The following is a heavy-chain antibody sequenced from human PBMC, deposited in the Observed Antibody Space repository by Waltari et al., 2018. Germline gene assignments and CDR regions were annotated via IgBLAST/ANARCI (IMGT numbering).Heavy chain of an antibody. CDR2: IHKDGSEK. CDR3: VRDHWGPDY. CDR1: GFTFTDYW. V-gene: IGHV3-7*01. J-gene: IGHJ4*02. Sequence: EVHLVESGGGLVQPGGSLRLSCAASGFTFTDYWMSWVRQAPGKGTGWVANIHKDGSEKNYVDYVKGRFTISRDNAKDSVYLQMNSLRADDTAMYYCVRDHWGPDYWGQGTLVTVSS. D-gene: IGHD7-27*01.